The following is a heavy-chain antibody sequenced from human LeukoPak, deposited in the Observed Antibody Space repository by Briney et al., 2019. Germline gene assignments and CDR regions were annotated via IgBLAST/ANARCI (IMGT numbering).Heavy chain of an antibody. D-gene: IGHD3-10*01. J-gene: IGHJ5*02. CDR3: AKDKGRYYGSGSYYNH. CDR2: ISWNSGSI. Sequence: SGGSLRLSCAASGFTFDDYAMHWVRQAPGKGLEWVSGISWNSGSIGYADSVKGRFTISRDNAKNSLYLQMNSLRAEDTALYYCAKDKGRYYGSGSYYNHWGQGTLVTVSS. CDR1: GFTFDDYA. V-gene: IGHV3-9*01.